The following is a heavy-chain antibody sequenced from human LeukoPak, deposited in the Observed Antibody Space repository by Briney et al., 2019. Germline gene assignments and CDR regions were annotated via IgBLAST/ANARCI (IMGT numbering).Heavy chain of an antibody. CDR2: IYPGDSDT. V-gene: IGHV5-51*01. CDR1: GYSFTSYW. CDR3: ARPVAYSSSSAWFDP. Sequence: GESLKISCKGSGYSFTSYWIGWVRQMPGKGLEWMGIIYPGDSDTRYSPSFQGKVTISADNSISTAYLQWSSLKASDTAMYHCARPVAYSSSSAWFDPWRQGTLVTVSS. J-gene: IGHJ5*02. D-gene: IGHD6-6*01.